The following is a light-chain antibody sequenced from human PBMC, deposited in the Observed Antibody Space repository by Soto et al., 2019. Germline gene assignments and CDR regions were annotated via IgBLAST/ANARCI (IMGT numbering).Light chain of an antibody. CDR3: QERSNWPRS. CDR1: QSVSSY. J-gene: IGKJ4*01. CDR2: DAS. Sequence: MLTQEPATLSLSRVARSTLSCRASQSVSSYLAWYQQKPGQAPRLLIYDASNRATGIPARFSGRGSGTDCSLSITSLELEHSALYFCQERSNWPRSFGGGTKVDIK. V-gene: IGKV3-11*01.